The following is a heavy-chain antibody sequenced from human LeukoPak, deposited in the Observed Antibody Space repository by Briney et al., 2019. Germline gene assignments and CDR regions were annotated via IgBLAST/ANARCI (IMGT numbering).Heavy chain of an antibody. V-gene: IGHV1-46*01. CDR3: ASGYYDSSGYYNWFDP. J-gene: IGHJ5*02. D-gene: IGHD3-22*01. CDR1: GYTFTSYY. CDR2: INPSGGST. Sequence: ASVKVSCKASGYTFTSYYMHWVRQAPGQGLEWMGIINPSGGSTSYAQKFQGRVTMTRDTSTSTVYMELSSLRSEDTAVYYCASGYYDSSGYYNWFDPWGQGTQVTVSS.